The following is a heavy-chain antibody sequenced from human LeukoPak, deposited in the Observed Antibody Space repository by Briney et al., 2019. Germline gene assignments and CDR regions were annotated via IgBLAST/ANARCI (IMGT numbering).Heavy chain of an antibody. J-gene: IGHJ6*02. D-gene: IGHD3-10*01. CDR2: ISWNSGSI. Sequence: GGSLRLSCAASGFTFDDYAMHWVRQAPGKGLEWVSGISWNSGSIGYADSVKGRFTISRDNAKNSLYLQMNSLRAEDTALYYCAKDKGPFGELLPVDSYGMDVWGQGTTVTVSS. CDR1: GFTFDDYA. V-gene: IGHV3-9*01. CDR3: AKDKGPFGELLPVDSYGMDV.